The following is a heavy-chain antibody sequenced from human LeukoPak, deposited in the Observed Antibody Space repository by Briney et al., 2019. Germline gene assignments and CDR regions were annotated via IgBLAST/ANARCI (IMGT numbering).Heavy chain of an antibody. CDR2: MNPNSGNT. Sequence: ASVKVSCKASGYTFTSYDINWVRQATGQGLEWMGWMNPNSGNTGYAQKFQGRVTMTRNTSISTAYMELSSLRSDDTAVYYCARDSRQWLRRYYYYYMDVWAKGPRSPSP. CDR1: GYTFTSYD. CDR3: ARDSRQWLRRYYYYYMDV. V-gene: IGHV1-8*01. D-gene: IGHD6-19*01. J-gene: IGHJ6*03.